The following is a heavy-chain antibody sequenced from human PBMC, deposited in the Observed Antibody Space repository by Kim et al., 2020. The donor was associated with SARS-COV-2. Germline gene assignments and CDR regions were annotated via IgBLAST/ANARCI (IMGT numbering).Heavy chain of an antibody. D-gene: IGHD2-2*01. V-gene: IGHV3-30*02. Sequence: DRFTISRDNSKSTLFLEMSSLRAEDTAVYYCAKGILPAGSRGSVAGMDVWGQGTTVTVSS. CDR3: AKGILPAGSRGSVAGMDV. J-gene: IGHJ6*02.